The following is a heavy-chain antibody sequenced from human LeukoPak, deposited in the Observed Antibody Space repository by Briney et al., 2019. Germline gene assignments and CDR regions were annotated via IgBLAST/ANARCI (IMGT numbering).Heavy chain of an antibody. D-gene: IGHD3-22*01. CDR3: ARDKPGYDSSGYYPVPDYYYGMDA. Sequence: GGSLRLSCAASGFTFSSYSMNWVRQAPGKGLEWVSYISSSSSTIYYADSVKGRFTISRDNAKNSLYLQMNSLRDEDTAVYYCARDKPGYDSSGYYPVPDYYYGMDAWGQGTTVTVSS. CDR1: GFTFSSYS. CDR2: ISSSSSTI. V-gene: IGHV3-48*02. J-gene: IGHJ6*02.